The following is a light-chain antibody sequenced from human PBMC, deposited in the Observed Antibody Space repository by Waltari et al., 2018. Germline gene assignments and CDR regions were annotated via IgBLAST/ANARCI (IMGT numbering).Light chain of an antibody. V-gene: IGKV3-20*01. J-gene: IGKJ1*01. CDR3: QQYGTSPPET. CDR1: QSVSSSY. Sequence: EIVLTQSPGTLSLSPGERATLSCRASQSVSSSYLAWYQQKPGQAPRLLIYGASSRATGIPDRFSGSGSGTDFTLTLSRLEPEDFAVYYCQQYGTSPPETFGQGTKVEIK. CDR2: GAS.